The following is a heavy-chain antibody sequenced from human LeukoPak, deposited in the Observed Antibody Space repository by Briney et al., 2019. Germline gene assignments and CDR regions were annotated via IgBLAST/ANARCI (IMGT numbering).Heavy chain of an antibody. CDR1: GFTFSSYA. CDR2: IRGSGGGT. Sequence: GGSLRLSCAASGFTFSSYAMTWVRQAPGKGLEWVSSIRGSGGGTSYADSVRGRFTVSRDNSKNTLYLQMNSLRAEDTAVYYCAKDPNGDYLGAFDVWDQGTMATVSS. D-gene: IGHD2-8*01. J-gene: IGHJ3*01. CDR3: AKDPNGDYLGAFDV. V-gene: IGHV3-23*01.